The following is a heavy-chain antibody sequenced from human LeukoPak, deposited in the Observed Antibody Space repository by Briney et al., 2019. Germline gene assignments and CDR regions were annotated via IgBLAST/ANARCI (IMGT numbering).Heavy chain of an antibody. CDR3: ARGDAFSGDH. CDR2: IHPEGNEK. CDR1: GFCFTNFW. J-gene: IGHJ4*02. V-gene: IGHV3-7*04. Sequence: GGSLRLSCAVSGFCFTNFWLSWLRQAPGRGLEWVANIHPEGNEKYHVESVKGRFTISRDNTKNLLFLQMNGLRVEDTAVYYCARGDAFSGDHWGQGTPVTASS.